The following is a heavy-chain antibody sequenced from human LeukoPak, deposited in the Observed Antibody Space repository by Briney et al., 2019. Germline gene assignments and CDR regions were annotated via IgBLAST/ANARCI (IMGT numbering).Heavy chain of an antibody. CDR3: AKDRSTYYYDSSGYYPDAFDI. D-gene: IGHD3-22*01. Sequence: GGSLRLSCAASGFTFRTYGMHWVRQAPGKGLEWVGVISYDGSNKYYADPVKGRFTISRDNAKNTLYLQMNSLRAEDTAVYYCAKDRSTYYYDSSGYYPDAFDIWGQGTMVTVSS. V-gene: IGHV3-30*18. CDR1: GFTFRTYG. J-gene: IGHJ3*02. CDR2: ISYDGSNK.